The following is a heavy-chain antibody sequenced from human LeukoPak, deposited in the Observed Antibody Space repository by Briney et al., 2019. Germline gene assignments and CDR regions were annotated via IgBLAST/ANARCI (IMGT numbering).Heavy chain of an antibody. D-gene: IGHD5-12*01. CDR2: IKTDGGTT. J-gene: IGHJ6*03. CDR3: ARLPLAIVATIRYMDV. Sequence: GGSLRRSCAASGFTFSKAWMRWVRQAPGKGLEWGGRIKTDGGTTDYAAPVKGRITISRDDSKNTLYLQMNSLRAEDTAVYYCARLPLAIVATIRYMDVWGKGTTVTVSS. V-gene: IGHV3-15*01. CDR1: GFTFSKAW.